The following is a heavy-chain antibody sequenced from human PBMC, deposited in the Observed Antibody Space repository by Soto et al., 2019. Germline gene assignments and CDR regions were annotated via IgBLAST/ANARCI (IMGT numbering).Heavy chain of an antibody. J-gene: IGHJ3*02. Sequence: SVKVSCKASGGTFSSYAISWVRQAPGQGLEWMGGIIPIFGTANYAQKFQGRVTITADDSTSTAYMELSSLRSEDTAVYYCARSLLRYFDWLLYSPAKSDAFDIWGQGTMVTVSS. CDR2: IIPIFGTA. CDR3: ARSLLRYFDWLLYSPAKSDAFDI. D-gene: IGHD3-9*01. CDR1: GGTFSSYA. V-gene: IGHV1-69*13.